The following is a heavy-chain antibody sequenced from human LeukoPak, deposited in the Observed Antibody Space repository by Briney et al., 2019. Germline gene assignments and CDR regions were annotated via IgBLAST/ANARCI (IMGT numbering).Heavy chain of an antibody. D-gene: IGHD3-10*01. CDR2: INPNSGGT. CDR3: APRGYYYGSAYMDV. Sequence: ASVKVSCKASGYTFTGYYMHWVRQAPGQGLEWMGWINPNSGGTNYAQKFQGRVTMTRDTSISTVYMELSRLRSDDTAVYYCAPRGYYYGSAYMDVWGKGTTVTVSS. J-gene: IGHJ6*03. V-gene: IGHV1-2*02. CDR1: GYTFTGYY.